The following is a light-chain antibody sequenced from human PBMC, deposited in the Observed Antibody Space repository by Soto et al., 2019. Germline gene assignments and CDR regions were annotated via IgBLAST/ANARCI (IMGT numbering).Light chain of an antibody. Sequence: QSALTQPASVSGSPGQSITISCTGTSSDVGGYNYVSWYQQRPGKAPKLMIYEVSNRPSGVSNRFSGSKSGNTASLTISGLQSDDEADYYFSAYSSSGTWVFGGGTKLTVL. J-gene: IGLJ3*02. V-gene: IGLV2-14*01. CDR2: EVS. CDR3: SAYSSSGTWV. CDR1: SSDVGGYNY.